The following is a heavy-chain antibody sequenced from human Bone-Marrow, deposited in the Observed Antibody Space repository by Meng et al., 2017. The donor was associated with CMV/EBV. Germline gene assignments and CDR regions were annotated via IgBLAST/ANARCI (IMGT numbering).Heavy chain of an antibody. Sequence: GESLKISCATSGFSFSTFAMHWVRQAPGKGLEWVAVIWSDGSNKYYAEYVKGRFTSSRDNSKNTLYLQMNSLRGEDTAIYYCARDGGGGDSHDAFDIWGQGTMVTVSS. V-gene: IGHV3-33*01. D-gene: IGHD3-16*01. J-gene: IGHJ3*02. CDR2: IWSDGSNK. CDR1: GFSFSTFA. CDR3: ARDGGGGDSHDAFDI.